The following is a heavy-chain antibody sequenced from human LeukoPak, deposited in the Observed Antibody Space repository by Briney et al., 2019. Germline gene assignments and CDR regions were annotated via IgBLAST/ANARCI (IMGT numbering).Heavy chain of an antibody. V-gene: IGHV5-51*01. CDR3: VRQGLQSGTYPAY. Sequence: GEFLKISCKASGYTFTNFWIGWVRQMPGKGLEWMGMLYPDGSATTYHPSLQGRVTISADKSVTTAYLEWNSLEASDTAMYYCVRQGLQSGTYPAYWGPGTLVTVSS. CDR1: GYTFTNFW. CDR2: LYPDGSAT. J-gene: IGHJ4*02. D-gene: IGHD1-26*01.